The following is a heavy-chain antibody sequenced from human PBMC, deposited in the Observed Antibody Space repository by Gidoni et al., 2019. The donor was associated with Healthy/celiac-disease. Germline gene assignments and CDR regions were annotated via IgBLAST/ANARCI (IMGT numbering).Heavy chain of an antibody. D-gene: IGHD2-15*01. CDR3: ASHGPSRYCSGGSCPLEINWFDP. CDR1: GGTFSSYA. V-gene: IGHV1-69*04. J-gene: IGHJ5*02. CDR2: IIPILGIS. Sequence: QVPLVQSGAEVKKPGSSVKVSCKASGGTFSSYAISWVRHAPGQGLEWVGRIIPILGISNYAQKFQGRVTITADKSTSTAYMELSSLRSEDTAVYYCASHGPSRYCSGGSCPLEINWFDPWGQGTLVTVSS.